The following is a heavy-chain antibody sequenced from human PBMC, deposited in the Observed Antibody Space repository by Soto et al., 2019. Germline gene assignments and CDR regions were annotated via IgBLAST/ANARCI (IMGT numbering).Heavy chain of an antibody. CDR3: ARAYGSCSSTSCYSYYYYGMDV. CDR2: IIPIFGTA. Sequence: QVQLVQSGAEVKKPGSSVKVSCKASGGTFSSYAISWVRQAPGQGLEWMGGIIPIFGTANYAQKFQGRVTITADESTSTAYLELSSLRSEDTDVYYCARAYGSCSSTSCYSYYYYGMDVWGQGTTVTVSS. V-gene: IGHV1-69*01. CDR1: GGTFSSYA. J-gene: IGHJ6*02. D-gene: IGHD2-2*03.